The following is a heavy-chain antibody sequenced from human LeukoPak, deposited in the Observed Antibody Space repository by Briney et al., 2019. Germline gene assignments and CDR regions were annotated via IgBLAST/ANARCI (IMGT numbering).Heavy chain of an antibody. Sequence: ASVKVSCKASDYTFTSYGISWVRQAPGQGLEWMGWISAYNGNTNYAQKLQGRVTMTTDTSTSTAYMELRSLRSDDTAVYYCARDSWTNGPFDYWGQGTLVTVSS. CDR2: ISAYNGNT. CDR1: DYTFTSYG. D-gene: IGHD1-1*01. J-gene: IGHJ4*02. CDR3: ARDSWTNGPFDY. V-gene: IGHV1-18*01.